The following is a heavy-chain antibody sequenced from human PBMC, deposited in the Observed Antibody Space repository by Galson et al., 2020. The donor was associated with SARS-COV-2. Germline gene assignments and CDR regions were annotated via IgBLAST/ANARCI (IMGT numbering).Heavy chain of an antibody. CDR1: GYSFTNYW. CDR2: IYPDDSYT. V-gene: IGHV5-51*01. CDR3: ARHGASSGWYEGIDY. Sequence: GESLKLSCRTSGYSFTNYWIGWERQVPGKSLEWMGIIYPDDSYTIYSPSFQGQVTISADKSISTAFLQWSSLKASDTAIYYCARHGASSGWYEGIDYWGQGTLVTVSS. J-gene: IGHJ4*02. D-gene: IGHD6-19*01.